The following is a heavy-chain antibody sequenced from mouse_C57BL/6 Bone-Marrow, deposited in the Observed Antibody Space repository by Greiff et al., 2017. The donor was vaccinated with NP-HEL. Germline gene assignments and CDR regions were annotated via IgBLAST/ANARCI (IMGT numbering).Heavy chain of an antibody. CDR3: TTDYGSHMDY. CDR1: GFNIKDDY. V-gene: IGHV14-4*01. D-gene: IGHD1-1*01. J-gene: IGHJ4*01. Sequence: VQLKQSGAELVRPGASVKLSCTASGFNIKDDYMHWVKQRPEQGLEWIGWIDPENGDTEYASKFQGKATITADTSSNTAYLQLSSLTSEDTAVYYCTTDYGSHMDYWGQGTSVTVSS. CDR2: IDPENGDT.